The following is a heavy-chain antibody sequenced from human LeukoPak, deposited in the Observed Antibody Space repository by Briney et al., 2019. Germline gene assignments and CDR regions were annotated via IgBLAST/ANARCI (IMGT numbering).Heavy chain of an antibody. D-gene: IGHD1-26*01. CDR2: IYYSGST. J-gene: IGHJ3*02. V-gene: IGHV4-30-4*01. CDR1: GGSLSSGDYY. CDR3: AREPQSYGREAFDI. Sequence: SETLSLTCTVSGGSLSSGDYYWRWIRQPPGKGLEWIGYIYYSGSTYYNPSLKSRVTISVDTSKNQFSLKLSSVTAADTAVYYCAREPQSYGREAFDIWGQGTMVTVSS.